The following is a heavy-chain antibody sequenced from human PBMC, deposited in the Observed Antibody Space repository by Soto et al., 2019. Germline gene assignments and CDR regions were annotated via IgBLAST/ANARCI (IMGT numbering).Heavy chain of an antibody. Sequence: SQTLSLTCAISGDSVSSNSAAWNWIRQSPSRGLEWLGRTYYRSKWYNDYAVSVKSRITINPDTSQNQFSLQLNSVTPEDTAVYYCAREEYCSSTRCYIGDYYGMDVWGQGTTVTVSS. CDR1: GDSVSSNSAA. D-gene: IGHD2-2*02. V-gene: IGHV6-1*01. J-gene: IGHJ6*02. CDR2: TYYRSKWYN. CDR3: AREEYCSSTRCYIGDYYGMDV.